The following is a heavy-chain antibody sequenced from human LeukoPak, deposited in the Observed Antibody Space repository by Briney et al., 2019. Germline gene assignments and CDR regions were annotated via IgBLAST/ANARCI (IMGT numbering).Heavy chain of an antibody. J-gene: IGHJ4*02. V-gene: IGHV3-64D*06. CDR1: GFALSTYA. CDR2: ISTDGRNT. CDR3: LKGSQGPIWQQLVPDH. Sequence: GGSLRLSCLATGFALSTYAMHWVRQAPGNGLEHVSTISTDGRNTYYADSVKGRFTISRDTSKNTLYLQMSSLRGDDTAVYYCLKGSQGPIWQQLVPDHWGQGTQVTVSS. D-gene: IGHD6-13*01.